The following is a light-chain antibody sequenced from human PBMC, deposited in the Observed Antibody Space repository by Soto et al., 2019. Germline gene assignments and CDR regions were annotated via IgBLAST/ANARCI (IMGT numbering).Light chain of an antibody. CDR3: QHQHNWPPRYT. J-gene: IGKJ2*01. CDR2: AVS. V-gene: IGKV3-11*01. CDR1: QSVGTY. Sequence: EIVLTQSPATLSLSPGEGATLSCRASQSVGTYLSWYQQRPGQAPSLLISAVSNRASGIPARFSGSGSGTESTLTISGLELEDFALYYCQHQHNWPPRYTFGQGTKLEIK.